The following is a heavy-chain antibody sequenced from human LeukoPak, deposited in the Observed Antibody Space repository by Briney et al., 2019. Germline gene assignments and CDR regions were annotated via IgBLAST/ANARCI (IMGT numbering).Heavy chain of an antibody. D-gene: IGHD6-19*01. CDR1: GGTFSSYA. Sequence: ASVKVSCKASGGTFSSYAISWVRQAPGQGLEWMGWMNPNSGNTGYAQKFQGRVTMTRNTSISTAYMELSSLRSEDTAVYYCARASVAGIAFDYWGQGTLVTVSS. CDR3: ARASVAGIAFDY. CDR2: MNPNSGNT. V-gene: IGHV1-8*02. J-gene: IGHJ4*02.